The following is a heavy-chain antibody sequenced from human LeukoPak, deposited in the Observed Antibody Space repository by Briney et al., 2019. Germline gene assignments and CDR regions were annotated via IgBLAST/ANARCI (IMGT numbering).Heavy chain of an antibody. D-gene: IGHD2-2*01. CDR1: GYTFTGYY. CDR2: INPNSGDT. J-gene: IGHJ4*02. Sequence: ASVKVSCKASGYTFTGYYMHWVRQAPGQGLEWMGWINPNSGDTNYAQKFQGRVTMTRDTSISTAYMELSRLRSDDTAVYYCARGSCTSTSRYSKGIDYWGQGTLVTVSS. CDR3: ARGSCTSTSRYSKGIDY. V-gene: IGHV1-2*02.